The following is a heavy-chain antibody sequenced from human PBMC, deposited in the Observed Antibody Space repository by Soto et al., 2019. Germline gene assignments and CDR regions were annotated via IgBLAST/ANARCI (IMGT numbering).Heavy chain of an antibody. CDR3: AKGTPEYYYGSGSYSPSRWFDP. V-gene: IGHV3-23*01. CDR2: ISGSGGST. Sequence: PGGSLRLSCAASGFTFSSYAMGWVRQAPGKGLEWVSAISGSGGSTYYADSVKGRFTISRDNSKNTLYLQMNSLRAEDTAVYYCAKGTPEYYYGSGSYSPSRWFDPWGQGTLVTVSS. D-gene: IGHD3-10*01. CDR1: GFTFSSYA. J-gene: IGHJ5*02.